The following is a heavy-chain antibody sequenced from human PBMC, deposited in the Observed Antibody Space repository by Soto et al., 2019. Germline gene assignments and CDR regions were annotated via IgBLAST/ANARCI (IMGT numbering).Heavy chain of an antibody. V-gene: IGHV4-34*01. J-gene: IGHJ4*02. CDR1: GGSFNGYY. CDR3: ASLRQLVPRMADY. D-gene: IGHD6-6*01. CDR2: INHSGST. Sequence: SETLSLTCAVYGGSFNGYYWSWIRQPPGKGLEWIGEINHSGSTNYNPSLKSRVTISVDTSKNQFSLKLSSVTAADTAVYYCASLRQLVPRMADYWGQGTLVTVSS.